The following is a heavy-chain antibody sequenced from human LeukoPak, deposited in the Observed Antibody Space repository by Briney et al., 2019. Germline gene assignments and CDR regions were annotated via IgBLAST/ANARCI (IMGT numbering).Heavy chain of an antibody. V-gene: IGHV4-31*03. CDR3: ATDHLAVAGYNWFDP. CDR1: DGSITSGDSF. CDR2: ISYSGSP. Sequence: SETLSLTCTISDGSITSGDSFWTWIRHHPEKGLEWIGYISYSGSPYYNPSLQTRVTISSDMSKNQFSLNLASVTAADTAVYYCATDHLAVAGYNWFDPWGQGILVTVSS. D-gene: IGHD6-13*01. J-gene: IGHJ5*02.